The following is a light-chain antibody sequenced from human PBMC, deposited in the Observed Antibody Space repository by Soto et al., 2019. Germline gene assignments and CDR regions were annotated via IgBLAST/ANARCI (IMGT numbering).Light chain of an antibody. CDR3: QSYDSSLSGWV. CDR2: GNS. J-gene: IGLJ3*02. CDR1: SSNIGAGYD. Sequence: QSVLTQPPSVXXAPGQRVTISCTGSSSNIGAGYDVHWYQQLPGTAPKLLIYGNSNRPSGVPDRFSGSKSGTSASLAITGLQAEDEADYYCQSYDSSLSGWVFGGGTKVTVL. V-gene: IGLV1-40*01.